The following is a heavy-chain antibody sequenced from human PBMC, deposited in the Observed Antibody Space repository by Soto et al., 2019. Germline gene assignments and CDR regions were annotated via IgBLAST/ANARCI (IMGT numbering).Heavy chain of an antibody. D-gene: IGHD6-13*01. CDR2: IYSIGST. J-gene: IGHJ6*02. CDR1: GGSISSSSY. V-gene: IGHV4-39*01. Sequence: SETLSLTCTVSGGSISSSSYWGWIRQPPGKGLEWIGSIYSIGSTYYNPSLKSRVTISVDTSKNQFSLKLSSVTAADSAVYYCRRSSRYSTDVWGQGTTVTVSS. CDR3: RRSSRYSTDV.